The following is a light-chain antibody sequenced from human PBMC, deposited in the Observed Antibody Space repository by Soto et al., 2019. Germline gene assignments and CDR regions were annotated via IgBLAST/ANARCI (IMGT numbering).Light chain of an antibody. J-gene: IGLJ1*01. CDR3: SSYTTSDPYV. CDR1: SSDVGAYNF. Sequence: QSVLTQPASVSGSPGQSITISCTGTSSDVGAYNFVSWYQFHPGRAPKLIIYEVTIRPSGVSNRFSGSKSGNTASLTISGLQAEDEADYYCSSYTTSDPYVFGSGTKVTVL. CDR2: EVT. V-gene: IGLV2-14*01.